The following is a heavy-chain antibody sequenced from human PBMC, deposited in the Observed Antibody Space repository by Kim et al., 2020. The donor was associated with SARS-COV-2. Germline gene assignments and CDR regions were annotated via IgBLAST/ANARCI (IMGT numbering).Heavy chain of an antibody. V-gene: IGHV6-1*01. Sequence: SQTLSLTCAISGDSVSSNSVAWNWIRQSPSRGLEWLGRTYYRSKWYTDYAGSVKSRIIIKPDTPKNQFSLQLNSVTPDDTAVYYCARTFSDTATRVFDYWGQGTLVTVSS. J-gene: IGHJ4*02. D-gene: IGHD5-18*01. CDR3: ARTFSDTATRVFDY. CDR2: TYYRSKWYT. CDR1: GDSVSSNSVA.